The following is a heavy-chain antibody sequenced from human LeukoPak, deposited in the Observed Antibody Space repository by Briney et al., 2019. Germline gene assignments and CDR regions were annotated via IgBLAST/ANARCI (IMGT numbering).Heavy chain of an antibody. D-gene: IGHD1-26*01. J-gene: IGHJ3*02. Sequence: SDTLSLTCSISGGSISSNMWWSWVRQTPGKGLEWIGEIYHRGSTNYNPSLKSRVTLLIDKSKNQFSLKLSSVTAADTAVYYCARDSSIVGTTGAFDIWGQGTMVIVSS. CDR2: IYHRGST. CDR3: ARDSSIVGTTGAFDI. V-gene: IGHV4-4*02. CDR1: GGSISSNMW.